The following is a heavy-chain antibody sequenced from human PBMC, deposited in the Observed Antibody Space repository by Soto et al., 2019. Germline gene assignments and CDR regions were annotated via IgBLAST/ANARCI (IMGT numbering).Heavy chain of an antibody. CDR3: ASGRNTIFGVTYYGMDV. J-gene: IGHJ6*02. CDR2: ISSSSSTI. CDR1: GFTFSSYS. Sequence: EVQLVESGGGLVQPGGSLRLSCAASGFTFSSYSMNWVRQAPGKGLEWVSYISSSSSTIYYADSVKGRFTISRDNAKNSLYLQMNSLRDEDTAGYYCASGRNTIFGVTYYGMDVWGQGTTVTVSS. D-gene: IGHD3-3*01. V-gene: IGHV3-48*02.